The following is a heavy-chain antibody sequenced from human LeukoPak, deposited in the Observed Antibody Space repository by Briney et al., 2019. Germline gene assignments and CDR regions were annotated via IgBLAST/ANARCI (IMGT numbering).Heavy chain of an antibody. D-gene: IGHD3-22*01. CDR1: GFTFSSYN. CDR3: ARFYVVITSSVVHYFDY. CDR2: ITSGSSYI. Sequence: GGSLRLSCAASGFTFSSYNMNWVRQAPGKGLEWVSSITSGSSYIYYADSVKGRFTISRDNAKNSLYLQMNSLRAEDTAVYYCARFYVVITSSVVHYFDYWGQGTLVTVSS. J-gene: IGHJ4*02. V-gene: IGHV3-21*01.